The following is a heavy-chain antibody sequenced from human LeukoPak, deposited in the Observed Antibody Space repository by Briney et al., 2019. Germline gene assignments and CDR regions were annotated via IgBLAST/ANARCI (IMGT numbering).Heavy chain of an antibody. CDR3: AKDGYPFGYFDY. D-gene: IGHD5-12*01. CDR2: ISGSGGST. CDR1: GFTFSSYA. Sequence: GGSLRLSCAASGFTFSSYAMSWVRQAPGKGRWWVSAISGSGGSTYYADSVKGRFTISRDNSKNTLYMQMNSLRAEDTAVYYCAKDGYPFGYFDYWGQGTLVTVSS. V-gene: IGHV3-23*01. J-gene: IGHJ4*02.